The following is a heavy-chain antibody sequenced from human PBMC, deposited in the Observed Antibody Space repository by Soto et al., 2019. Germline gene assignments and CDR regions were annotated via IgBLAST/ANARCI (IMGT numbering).Heavy chain of an antibody. CDR3: AKSPVMYYYDSSGYYHYDD. Sequence: PGGSLRLSCAASGFTFSNAWMSWVRQAPGKGLEWVPAISGSGVSTYYADSVKGRFTISRDNSKNTLYLQMNSLRAEDTAVYYCAKSPVMYYYDSSGYYHYDDWGQGTLVTVSS. D-gene: IGHD3-22*01. CDR1: GFTFSNAW. CDR2: ISGSGVST. J-gene: IGHJ4*02. V-gene: IGHV3-23*01.